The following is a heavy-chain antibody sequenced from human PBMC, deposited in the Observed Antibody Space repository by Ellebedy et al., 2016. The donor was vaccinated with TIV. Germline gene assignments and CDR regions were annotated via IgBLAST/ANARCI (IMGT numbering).Heavy chain of an antibody. CDR1: GFTFSSYA. CDR3: AKGTFGRGRSGSLDS. V-gene: IGHV3-23*01. J-gene: IGHJ4*02. D-gene: IGHD3/OR15-3a*01. CDR2: ISGTGGSA. Sequence: GESLKISCAASGFTFSSYAMSWVRQAPGKGLEWVSIISGTGGSANYADFVKGRFTFSRDTSKNTLSFQMNNLRAEDTAVYYCAKGTFGRGRSGSLDSWGQGTLVTVSS.